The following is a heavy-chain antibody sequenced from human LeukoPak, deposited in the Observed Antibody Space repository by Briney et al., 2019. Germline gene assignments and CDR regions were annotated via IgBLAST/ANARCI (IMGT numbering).Heavy chain of an antibody. CDR3: TRGLGASTAY. CDR1: GFTVSSYY. J-gene: IGHJ4*02. V-gene: IGHV3-53*01. Sequence: GGSLRLSCAASGFTVSSYYMTWVRQAPGKGLEWVSLIYTGGGTNYADSVKGRLTISRDNSKNTLYLQMSSLSSDDTPVYYCTRGLGASTAYWGQGTLVTVSS. CDR2: IYTGGGT. D-gene: IGHD1-26*01.